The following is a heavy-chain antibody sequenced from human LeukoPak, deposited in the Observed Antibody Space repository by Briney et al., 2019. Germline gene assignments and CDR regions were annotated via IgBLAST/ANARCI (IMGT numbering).Heavy chain of an antibody. CDR2: ISGSAGST. CDR3: ASEAAAAHDAFDI. V-gene: IGHV3-23*01. J-gene: IGHJ3*02. D-gene: IGHD6-13*01. CDR1: GFTFSSYA. Sequence: GGSLRLSCAASGFTFSSYAMSWVRQAPGKGLEWVSLISGSAGSTYYADAVKGRFTISRDNSKNTLYLQMNSLRAEDTAVYYCASEAAAAHDAFDIWGQGTMVTVSS.